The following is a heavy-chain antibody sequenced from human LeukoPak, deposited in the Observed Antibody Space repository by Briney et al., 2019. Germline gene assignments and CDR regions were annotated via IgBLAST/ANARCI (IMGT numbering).Heavy chain of an antibody. V-gene: IGHV4-4*07. J-gene: IGHJ4*02. Sequence: PSETLSLTCTVSGGXISTYYCSWIRQSAGQGLEWIGRVYTSGRNNYNPSLKSRVNLSVDTSKNQFSLKLTSVTAADTAVYYCARESIVVLPTADRSYYFDYWGQGTLVTVSS. CDR3: ARESIVVLPTADRSYYFDY. CDR2: VYTSGRN. D-gene: IGHD2-2*01. CDR1: GGXISTYY.